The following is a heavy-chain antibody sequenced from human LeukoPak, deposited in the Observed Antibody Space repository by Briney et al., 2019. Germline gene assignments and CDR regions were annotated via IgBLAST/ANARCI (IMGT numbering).Heavy chain of an antibody. CDR2: ISGSGGST. CDR1: GFTFSSYA. V-gene: IGHV3-23*01. Sequence: GGSLRLSCAASGFTFSSYAMSWVRQAPGKGLEWVSAISGSGGSTYYVDSVKGRFTISRDNSKNTLYLQMNSLRAEDTAVYYCAKLPILYCSSTSCYLWGQGTLVTVSS. D-gene: IGHD2-2*01. J-gene: IGHJ4*02. CDR3: AKLPILYCSSTSCYL.